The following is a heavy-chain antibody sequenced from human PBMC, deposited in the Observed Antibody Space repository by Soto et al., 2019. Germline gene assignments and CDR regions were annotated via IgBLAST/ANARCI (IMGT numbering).Heavy chain of an antibody. D-gene: IGHD1-1*01. Sequence: ASVKVSCKASGYTFTSYGISWVRQAPGQGLEWMGWISAYNGNTNYAQKLQGRVTMTRDMSTSTVYMELISLRSEDTAIYYCARDHWNRPPRFDYWGQGALVTVSS. J-gene: IGHJ4*02. CDR2: ISAYNGNT. CDR1: GYTFTSYG. V-gene: IGHV1-18*01. CDR3: ARDHWNRPPRFDY.